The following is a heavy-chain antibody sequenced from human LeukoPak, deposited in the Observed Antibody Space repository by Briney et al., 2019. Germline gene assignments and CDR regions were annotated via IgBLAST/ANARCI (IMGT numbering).Heavy chain of an antibody. CDR1: GFTFSSYW. Sequence: GGSLRLSCAASGFTFSSYWKSWVRQAPGKGLEWVANIKQDGSEKNCVDSVRGRFTISRDNAKNSLYLQMNSLRAEDTAVYYCGRRRGMGSLDYWGQGTLVTVSS. V-gene: IGHV3-7*03. CDR3: GRRRGMGSLDY. J-gene: IGHJ4*02. D-gene: IGHD2-8*01. CDR2: IKQDGSEK.